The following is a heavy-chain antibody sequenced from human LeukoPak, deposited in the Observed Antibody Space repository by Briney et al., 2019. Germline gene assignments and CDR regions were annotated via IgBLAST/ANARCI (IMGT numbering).Heavy chain of an antibody. CDR2: IYYSGST. V-gene: IGHV4-39*01. J-gene: IGHJ4*02. CDR1: GGSISSSSYY. Sequence: PSETLSLTCTVSGGSISSSSYYWGWIRQPPGKGLEWIGSIYYSGSTYYNPSLKSRVTISVDTSKNQFSLKLSSVTAADTAVYYCARNVLNSSGWNWGQGTLVTVSS. D-gene: IGHD6-19*01. CDR3: ARNVLNSSGWN.